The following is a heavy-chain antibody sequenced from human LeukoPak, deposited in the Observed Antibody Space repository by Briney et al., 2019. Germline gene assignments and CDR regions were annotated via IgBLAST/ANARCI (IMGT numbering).Heavy chain of an antibody. Sequence: PSETLSLTCTVSGDSISSSNYYWGWIRQPPGKGLEWIGSIYYSGSTYYNPSLKSRVTISVDTSKNQFSLKLSSVTAADTAVYYCARVVEGYDILTGYYHLHAFDIWGQGTMVTVSS. V-gene: IGHV4-39*07. CDR1: GDSISSSNYY. CDR3: ARVVEGYDILTGYYHLHAFDI. CDR2: IYYSGST. J-gene: IGHJ3*02. D-gene: IGHD3-9*01.